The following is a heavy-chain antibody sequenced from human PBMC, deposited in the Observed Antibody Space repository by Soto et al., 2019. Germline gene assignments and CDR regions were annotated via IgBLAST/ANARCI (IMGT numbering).Heavy chain of an antibody. CDR3: ARESRPNIVVAPAAPFDP. Sequence: QVQLVQSGAEVKKPGASVKVSCKASGYTFTSYGISWVRQAPGQGLEWMGWISAYNGNTNYAQKLQGTVTTPPATATSTAYMELRSLRSDDTAVYYCARESRPNIVVAPAAPFDPWGQGTLVTVSS. D-gene: IGHD2-2*01. J-gene: IGHJ5*02. V-gene: IGHV1-18*01. CDR2: ISAYNGNT. CDR1: GYTFTSYG.